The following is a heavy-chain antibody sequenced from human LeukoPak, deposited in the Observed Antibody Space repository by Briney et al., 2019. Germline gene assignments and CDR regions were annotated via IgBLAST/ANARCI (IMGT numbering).Heavy chain of an antibody. Sequence: SETLSLTCAVSGGSFSAFFWRWIRQPPGKGLEWIGDVGHSGSADYNPSLKSRVTVSADPSKTQFSLKLASVTAADTAVYYCATRGDYSDTSGNSYDALDIWGQGTMVTVSS. CDR1: GGSFSAFF. D-gene: IGHD3-22*01. CDR2: VGHSGSA. J-gene: IGHJ3*02. V-gene: IGHV4-34*01. CDR3: ATRGDYSDTSGNSYDALDI.